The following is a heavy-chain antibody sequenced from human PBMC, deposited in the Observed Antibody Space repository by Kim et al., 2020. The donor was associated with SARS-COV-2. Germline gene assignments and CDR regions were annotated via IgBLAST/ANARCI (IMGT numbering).Heavy chain of an antibody. D-gene: IGHD6-13*01. J-gene: IGHJ4*02. Sequence: SETLSLTCAVYGGSFSGYYWSWIRQPPGKWLEWIGEINHSGSTNYNPSHKSRVTISVDTSKNQFSLKLSSVTAADTAVYYCARGEQQLVGDRLDYWGQGTLVSVSS. V-gene: IGHV4-34*01. CDR3: ARGEQQLVGDRLDY. CDR2: INHSGST. CDR1: GGSFSGYY.